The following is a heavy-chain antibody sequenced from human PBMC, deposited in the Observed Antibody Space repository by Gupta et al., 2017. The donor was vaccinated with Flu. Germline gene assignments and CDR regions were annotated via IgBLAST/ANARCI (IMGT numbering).Heavy chain of an antibody. J-gene: IGHJ2*01. D-gene: IGHD6-19*01. V-gene: IGHV3-23*01. CDR1: GFAFSSYA. CDR3: AKDLGAVLGNNWYYDL. CDR2: ISGNGGRT. Sequence: EVQLLESGGGLVQPGGSLRLSCAASGFAFSSYAMSWVRQAPGKGLEWVSTISGNGGRTYYADSVKGRFTISRDNSKNTLYLQMNSLRAEDTAVYYCAKDLGAVLGNNWYYDLWGRGTLVTVSS.